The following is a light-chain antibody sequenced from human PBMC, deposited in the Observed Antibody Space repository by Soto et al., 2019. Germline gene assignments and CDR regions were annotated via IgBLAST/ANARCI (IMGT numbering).Light chain of an antibody. V-gene: IGLV4-69*01. CDR2: VNSNGSH. Sequence: QPVLTQSPSASASLGASVKLTCTLSSRHSDYAIAWHQQQPEKGPRFLMKVNSNGSHRKGDGIPDRFLGSSSGAERYLTISSLQSEDEADYYCQTWATGIRVFGGGTKLTVL. CDR1: SRHSDYA. CDR3: QTWATGIRV. J-gene: IGLJ3*02.